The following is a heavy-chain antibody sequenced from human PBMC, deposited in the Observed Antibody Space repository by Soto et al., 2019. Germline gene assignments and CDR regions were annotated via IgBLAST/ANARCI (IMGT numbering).Heavy chain of an antibody. CDR2: IIPISGTA. J-gene: IGHJ6*02. CDR1: GGTFSSYA. Sequence: QVQLVQSGAEVKKPGSSVKVSCKASGGTFSSYAISWVRQAPGQGLEWMGGIIPISGTANYAQKSQGSVTITADESTSTAYMELSSLRSEDTAVYYCARSQGSSTSLEIYYYYYYGMDVWGQGTTVTVSS. V-gene: IGHV1-69*01. CDR3: ARSQGSSTSLEIYYYYYYGMDV. D-gene: IGHD2-2*01.